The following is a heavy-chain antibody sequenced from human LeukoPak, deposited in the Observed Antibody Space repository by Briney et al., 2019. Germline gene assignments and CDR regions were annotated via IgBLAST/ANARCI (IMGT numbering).Heavy chain of an antibody. D-gene: IGHD7-27*01. J-gene: IGHJ4*02. CDR2: IYYSGST. CDR3: GRIQGTGSYFDY. Sequence: SETLSLTCTVSGVSISSSSYYWGWIRQPPGKGLEWIGSIYYSGSTYYNPSLKSRVTISVDTSKNQFSLKLSSVTAANTAVYYCGRIQGTGSYFDYWGQGTLVTVSS. V-gene: IGHV4-39*01. CDR1: GVSISSSSYY.